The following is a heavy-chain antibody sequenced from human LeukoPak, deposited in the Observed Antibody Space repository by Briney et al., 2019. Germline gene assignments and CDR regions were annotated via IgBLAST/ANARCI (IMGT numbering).Heavy chain of an antibody. CDR2: ITPIFGTA. V-gene: IGHV1-69*06. D-gene: IGHD6-13*01. CDR3: ARTRSSSSSWYGQFDY. Sequence: SVKVSCQASGGTFSSYAISWVRQAPGQGLEWMGGITPIFGTANYAQKFQGRVTITADKSTSTAYMELSSLRSEDTAVYYCARTRSSSSSWYGQFDYWGQGTLVTVSS. CDR1: GGTFSSYA. J-gene: IGHJ4*02.